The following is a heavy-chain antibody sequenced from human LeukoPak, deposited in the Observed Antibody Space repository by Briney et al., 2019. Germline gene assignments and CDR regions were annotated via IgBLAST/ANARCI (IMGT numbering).Heavy chain of an antibody. CDR3: STRVTGSSYSFDY. CDR1: GFTFSSYS. D-gene: IGHD1-20*01. CDR2: ISSSSWYI. J-gene: IGHJ4*01. V-gene: IGHV3-21*03. Sequence: GGSLSLSLASSGFTFSSYSMNWVRQAPGKGLEWVSSISSSSWYIYYTHSVRGRFTIYSDNAKNQLHLQINNLTAESTADYFFSTRVTGSSYSFDYWGQGTLVTVSS.